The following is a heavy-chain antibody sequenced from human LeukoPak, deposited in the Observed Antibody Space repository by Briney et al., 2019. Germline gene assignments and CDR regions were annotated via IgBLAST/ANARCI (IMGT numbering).Heavy chain of an antibody. CDR2: IRYDGSNK. V-gene: IGHV3-30*02. J-gene: IGHJ4*02. CDR3: AKDLLLERGSPMDFDY. CDR1: GFTFSNYA. Sequence: GGSLRLSCAASGFTFSNYAMNWVRQAPGKGLEWVAFIRYDGSNKYYADSVKGRFTISRDNSKNTLYLQMNSLRAEDTAVYYCAKDLLLERGSPMDFDYWGQGTLVTVSS. D-gene: IGHD1-26*01.